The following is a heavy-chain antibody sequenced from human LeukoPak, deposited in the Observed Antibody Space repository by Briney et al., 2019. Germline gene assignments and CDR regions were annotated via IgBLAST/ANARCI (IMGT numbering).Heavy chain of an antibody. V-gene: IGHV4-4*07. D-gene: IGHD1/OR15-1a*01. CDR1: GGSISRYS. J-gene: IGHJ5*02. CDR3: ALRAGEHRDISPDNWFDP. CDR2: IYSGGST. Sequence: SETLSLTCTVSGGSISRYSWNWIRQPPGKGLEWIGRIYSGGSTNYNPSLKSRVTISFDTSKNQFSLNLSSVTAADTAVYYCALRAGEHRDISPDNWFDPWGQGTLVTVSS.